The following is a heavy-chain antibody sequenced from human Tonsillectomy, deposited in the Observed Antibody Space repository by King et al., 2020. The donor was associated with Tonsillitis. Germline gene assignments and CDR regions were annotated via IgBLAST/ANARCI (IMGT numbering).Heavy chain of an antibody. Sequence: GQLVQSGAEVKKPGESLKISCKGSGYSFTSYWIGWVRQMPGKGLEWMGIIYPGDSDTRYSPSFQGQVTISADKSISTAYLQWSSLKASDTAMYYCARVMAAAGVSYNWVETGGQGTLVTVSS. J-gene: IGHJ5*02. CDR3: ARVMAAAGVSYNWVET. V-gene: IGHV5-51*03. CDR1: GYSFTSYW. CDR2: IYPGDSDT. D-gene: IGHD6-13*01.